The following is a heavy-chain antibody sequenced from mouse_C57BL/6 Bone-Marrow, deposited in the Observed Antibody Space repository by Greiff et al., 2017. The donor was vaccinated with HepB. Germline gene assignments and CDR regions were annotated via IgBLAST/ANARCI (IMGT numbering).Heavy chain of an antibody. CDR1: GYTFTSYG. Sequence: QVHVKQSGAELARPGASVKLSCKASGYTFTSYGISWVKQRTGQGLEWIGEIYPRSGNTYYNEKFKGKATLTADKSSSTAYMELRSLTSEDSAVYFWARGYYGSSPAWFAYWGQGTLVTVSA. J-gene: IGHJ3*01. D-gene: IGHD1-1*01. CDR3: ARGYYGSSPAWFAY. V-gene: IGHV1-81*01. CDR2: IYPRSGNT.